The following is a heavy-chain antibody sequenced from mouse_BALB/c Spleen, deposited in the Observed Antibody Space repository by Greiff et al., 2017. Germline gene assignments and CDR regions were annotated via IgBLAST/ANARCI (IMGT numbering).Heavy chain of an antibody. V-gene: IGHV1S135*01. J-gene: IGHJ1*01. CDR3: ARGGEDWYFDV. D-gene: IGHD2-13*01. Sequence: VQLQQSGPELVKPGALVKISCKASGYTFTSYDINWVKQSNRKSLEWIGNIDPYYGGTSYNQKFKGKATLTVDKSSSTAYMQLKSLTSEDSAVYYCARGGEDWYFDVWGAGTTVTVSS. CDR1: GYTFTSYD. CDR2: IDPYYGGT.